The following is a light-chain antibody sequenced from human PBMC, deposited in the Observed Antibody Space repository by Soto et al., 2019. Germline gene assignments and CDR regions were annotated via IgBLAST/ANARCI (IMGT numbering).Light chain of an antibody. CDR3: QTWGAGIQV. Sequence: QLVLTQSPSASASLGASAKLTCTLSSGHSHYAIAWHQQQPEKGARYLMKLNSDGSHNKGDGIPDRFSGSSSGTERYLTISSLQSEDEADYYCQTWGAGIQVFGGGTKLTVL. CDR1: SGHSHYA. J-gene: IGLJ2*01. V-gene: IGLV4-69*01. CDR2: LNSDGSH.